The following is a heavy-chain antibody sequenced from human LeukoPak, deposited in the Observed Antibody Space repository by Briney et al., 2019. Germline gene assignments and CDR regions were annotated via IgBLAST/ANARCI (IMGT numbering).Heavy chain of an antibody. V-gene: IGHV3-23*01. CDR3: AKVSGSSYYMDV. CDR2: ISAGGDTK. Sequence: GGSLRLSCAASGFSFSSNPMRWVRQAPGKGLEWVSAISAGGDTKYYADSVKGRFTISRDNSKNTLYLQMNSLRAEGTAVYYCAKVSGSSYYMDVWGKGTTVTVSS. J-gene: IGHJ6*03. CDR1: GFSFSSNP.